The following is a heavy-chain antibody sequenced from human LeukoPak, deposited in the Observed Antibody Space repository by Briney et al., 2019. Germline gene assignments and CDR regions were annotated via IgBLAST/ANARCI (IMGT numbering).Heavy chain of an antibody. V-gene: IGHV4-34*01. CDR3: AKESCSGGSCYIFDY. J-gene: IGHJ4*02. Sequence: SETLSLTCGVYGGSFSGYYWSWIRQPPGKWLEWIGEINHSGSTNYNPSLKSRVTISVDTSKNQFSLKLSSVTAADTAVYYCAKESCSGGSCYIFDYWGQGTLVTVSS. CDR2: INHSGST. CDR1: GGSFSGYY. D-gene: IGHD2-15*01.